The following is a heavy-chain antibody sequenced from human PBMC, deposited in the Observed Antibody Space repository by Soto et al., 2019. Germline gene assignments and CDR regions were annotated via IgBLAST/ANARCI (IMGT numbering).Heavy chain of an antibody. Sequence: PSETLSLTCTVSGGSISSYYWSWIRQPPGKGLEWIGYIYYSGSTNYNPSLKSRVTISVDTSKNQFSLKLSSVTAADTAVYYCARHIIAVAGSLPNWFDPWGQGTLVTVSS. CDR1: GGSISSYY. CDR3: ARHIIAVAGSLPNWFDP. V-gene: IGHV4-59*08. J-gene: IGHJ5*02. CDR2: IYYSGST. D-gene: IGHD6-19*01.